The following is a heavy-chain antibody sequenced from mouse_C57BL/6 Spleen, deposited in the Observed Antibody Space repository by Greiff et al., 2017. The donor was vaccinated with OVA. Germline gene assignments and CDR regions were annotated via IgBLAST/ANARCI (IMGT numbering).Heavy chain of an antibody. V-gene: IGHV1-39*01. CDR1: GYSFTDYN. D-gene: IGHD4-1*01. Sequence: EVQLQQSGPELVKPGASVKISCKASGYSFTDYNMNWVKQSTGKSLEWIGVINPNYGTTSYNQKFKGKATLTVDQSSSTAYMQLNSLTSEDSAVYYWAGTGVKLRTSLWYFDVWGKGTTVTVSS. CDR2: INPNYGTT. CDR3: AGTGVKLRTSLWYFDV. J-gene: IGHJ1*03.